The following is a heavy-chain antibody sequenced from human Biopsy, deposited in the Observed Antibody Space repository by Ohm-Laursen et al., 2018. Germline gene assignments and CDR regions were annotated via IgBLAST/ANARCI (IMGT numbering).Heavy chain of an antibody. V-gene: IGHV3-9*01. J-gene: IGHJ4*02. CDR2: INRDSDTA. CDR1: GFIFDDYD. CDR3: VKDRGGARASFHY. D-gene: IGHD3-16*01. Sequence: SLRLSCAASGFIFDDYDMHRVRQAPGKGLEWVSRINRDSDTADYVDSVRGRFTISRDNARKTLFLQMNSLRPEDTALYYCVKDRGGARASFHYWGQGIRVAVSS.